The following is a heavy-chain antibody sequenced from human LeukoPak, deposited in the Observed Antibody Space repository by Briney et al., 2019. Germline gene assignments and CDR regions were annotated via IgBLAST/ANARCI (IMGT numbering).Heavy chain of an antibody. J-gene: IGHJ5*02. D-gene: IGHD3-3*01. Sequence: ASVKVSCKVSGATFTSYAISWVRQPPGQGLEWMGRIIPILGIANYAQKFQGRVTITADKSTSTAYMELSSLRSEDTAVYYCAREYYDFWSGYYASTRTMYNWFDPWGQGTLVTVSS. V-gene: IGHV1-69*04. CDR1: GATFTSYA. CDR3: AREYYDFWSGYYASTRTMYNWFDP. CDR2: IIPILGIA.